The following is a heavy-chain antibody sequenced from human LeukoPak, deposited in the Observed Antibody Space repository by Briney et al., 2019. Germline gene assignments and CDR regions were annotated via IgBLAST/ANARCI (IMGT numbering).Heavy chain of an antibody. CDR2: IYYSGNT. V-gene: IGHV4-39*01. CDR3: ARAQGNGLIDF. J-gene: IGHJ4*02. Sequence: MTSETLSLTCTVSGDSISSSKKYWGWVRQPPGKGLEWIGSIYYSGNTYYNPSLTSRVTISLDTSRNQFSLRLSSVTAADTADYYCARAQGNGLIDFWGQGTLVTVSS. D-gene: IGHD3/OR15-3a*01. CDR1: GDSISSSKKY.